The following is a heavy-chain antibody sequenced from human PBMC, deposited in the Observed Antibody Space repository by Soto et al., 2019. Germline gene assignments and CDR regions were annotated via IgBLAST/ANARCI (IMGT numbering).Heavy chain of an antibody. J-gene: IGHJ4*02. CDR1: GFTFSAYA. CDR2: ISGTSPST. Sequence: EVQLLESGGGLVQPGGSLRLSCAASGFTFSAYAMSWVRQAPGKGLEWVSAISGTSPSTYYAYFVQGLFTISRDSSRKTLFLHMNTVRAEDNAVDACAIRICGVEYWGQGTQVTVSS. V-gene: IGHV3-23*01. D-gene: IGHD3-3*01. CDR3: AIRICGVEY.